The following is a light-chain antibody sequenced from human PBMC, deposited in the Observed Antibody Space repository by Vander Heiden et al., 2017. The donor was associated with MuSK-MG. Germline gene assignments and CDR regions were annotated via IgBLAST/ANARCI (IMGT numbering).Light chain of an antibody. V-gene: IGLV1-40*01. CDR2: GNS. Sequence: QSVLTQPPSVSGAPGQRVTISGTGSSSNIGAGYDVLWCQQLPGTAPNLLISGNSNRPSWVPARFSGSKSGTSASLAITGLQAEDEADYYCQSYDSSMSGYVVFGGGTKLTVL. CDR1: SSNIGAGYD. CDR3: QSYDSSMSGYVV. J-gene: IGLJ2*01.